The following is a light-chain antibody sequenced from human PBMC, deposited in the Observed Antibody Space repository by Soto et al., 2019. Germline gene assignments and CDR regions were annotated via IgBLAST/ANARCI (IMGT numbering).Light chain of an antibody. CDR1: QSVSSN. J-gene: IGKJ1*01. CDR2: GAS. V-gene: IGKV3-15*01. Sequence: VLMQSLATVSLSPVQTATLSCRASQSVSSNLAWYQQKPGQAPRLLMYGASTRATGFPARFTGTGSGRQFTLIISSLQSEDFAVYYCQQYNNWPRTFGQGTKVDI. CDR3: QQYNNWPRT.